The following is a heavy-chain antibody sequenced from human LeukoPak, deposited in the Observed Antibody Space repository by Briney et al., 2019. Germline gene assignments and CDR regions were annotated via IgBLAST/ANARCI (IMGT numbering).Heavy chain of an antibody. D-gene: IGHD1-26*01. Sequence: SETLSLTCTVSGGSISSSSYYWGWIRQPPGKGLEWIGYIYYSGSTYYNPSLKSRLTISVDTSKNQFSLMLSSVTAADTAVYYCARESLGSHFDYWGQGTLVTVSS. CDR2: IYYSGST. CDR1: GGSISSSSYY. CDR3: ARESLGSHFDY. J-gene: IGHJ4*02. V-gene: IGHV4-30-4*08.